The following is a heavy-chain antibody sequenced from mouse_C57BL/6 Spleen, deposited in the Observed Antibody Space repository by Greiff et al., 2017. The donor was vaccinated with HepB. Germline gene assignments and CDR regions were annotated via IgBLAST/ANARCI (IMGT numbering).Heavy chain of an antibody. CDR1: GYSFTGYY. V-gene: IGHV1-42*01. D-gene: IGHD2-12*01. Sequence: VQLQQSGPELVKPGASVKISCKASGYSFTGYYMNWVKQSPEQSLEWIGEINPSTGGTTYKQKFKAKATLTVDKSSSTAYMQRKSLTSEDSAVYYSGRYEGFAYWGQGTLVTVSA. CDR2: INPSTGGT. CDR3: GRYEGFAY. J-gene: IGHJ3*01.